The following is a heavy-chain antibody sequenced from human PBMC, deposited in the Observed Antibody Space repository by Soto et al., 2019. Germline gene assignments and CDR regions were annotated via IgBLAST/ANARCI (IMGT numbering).Heavy chain of an antibody. CDR2: IIPIFGTA. V-gene: IGHV1-69*13. CDR1: GGTFSSYA. CDR3: ARLMTTVTTGDY. J-gene: IGHJ4*02. Sequence: SVKVSCKASGGTFSSYAISWVRQAPGQGLEWMGGIIPIFGTANYAQKFQGRVTITADESTSTAYMELSSLRSEDTAVYYCARLMTTVTTGDYWGQGTLVTVSS. D-gene: IGHD4-17*01.